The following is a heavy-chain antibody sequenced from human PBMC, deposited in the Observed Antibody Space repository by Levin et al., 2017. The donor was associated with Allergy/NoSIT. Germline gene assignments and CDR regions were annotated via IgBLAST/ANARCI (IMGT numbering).Heavy chain of an antibody. J-gene: IGHJ5*02. D-gene: IGHD3-10*01. CDR2: IWYDGSNK. Sequence: GGSLRLSCAASGFTFSSYGMHWVRQAPGKGLEWVAVIWYDGSNKYYADSVKGRFTISRDNSKNTLYLQMNSLRAEDTAVYYCARGREENWFDPWGQGTLVTVSS. CDR3: ARGREENWFDP. V-gene: IGHV3-33*01. CDR1: GFTFSSYG.